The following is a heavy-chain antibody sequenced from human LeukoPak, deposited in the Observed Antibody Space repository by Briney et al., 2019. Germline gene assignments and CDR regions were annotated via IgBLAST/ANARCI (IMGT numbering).Heavy chain of an antibody. CDR2: IYDSGTT. CDR3: ARDFSAAFYI. J-gene: IGHJ3*02. Sequence: SETLSLTCTVSGGSFGNYYWSWIRQPPGKGLEWIAYIYDSGTTNYNPSLKSRVTISVDTSKNQFSLKLSSVTAADTAVYYCARDFSAAFYIWGQGTMVTVSS. CDR1: GGSFGNYY. V-gene: IGHV4-59*01. D-gene: IGHD2/OR15-2a*01.